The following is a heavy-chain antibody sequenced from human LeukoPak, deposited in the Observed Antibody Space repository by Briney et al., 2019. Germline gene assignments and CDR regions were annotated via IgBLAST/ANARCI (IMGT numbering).Heavy chain of an antibody. Sequence: ASVKLCCTASGYTFTDYYMHWVRQRPGQGLGRMGWINTNSGGTNYAQKFQGRVTMTTDTYISTAYMDLTRIRPDDTAVYYSARDHCTSSGCYEDYYYGMDVWGQGTTVTVSS. CDR2: INTNSGGT. V-gene: IGHV1-2*02. D-gene: IGHD2-2*01. CDR3: ARDHCTSSGCYEDYYYGMDV. CDR1: GYTFTDYY. J-gene: IGHJ6*02.